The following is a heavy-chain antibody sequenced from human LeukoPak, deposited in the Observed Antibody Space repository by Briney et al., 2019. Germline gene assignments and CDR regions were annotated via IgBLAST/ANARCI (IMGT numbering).Heavy chain of an antibody. CDR3: ARVGGRTERVDLSDY. J-gene: IGHJ4*02. CDR2: MNPNSGNT. D-gene: IGHD3-3*01. V-gene: IGHV1-8*03. Sequence: ASVKVSCKASGYTFTSYDVNWVRQATGQGLEWMGWMNPNSGNTGYAQKFQGRVTITRNTSISTAYMELSSLRAEDTAVYYCARVGGRTERVDLSDYWGQGTLVTVSS. CDR1: GYTFTSYD.